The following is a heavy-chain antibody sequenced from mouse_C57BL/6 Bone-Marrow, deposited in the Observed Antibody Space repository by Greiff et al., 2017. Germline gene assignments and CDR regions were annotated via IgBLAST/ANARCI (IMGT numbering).Heavy chain of an antibody. J-gene: IGHJ1*03. CDR1: GYTFTSYG. V-gene: IGHV1-81*01. D-gene: IGHD2-2*01. Sequence: VQLQESGAELARPGASVKLSCKASGYTFTSYGISWVKQRTGQGLEGIGEIYPRSGNTYYNEKFKGKATLTADKSSSTAYMELRSLTSEDSAVYFCARWFLDVWGTGTTVTVSS. CDR2: IYPRSGNT. CDR3: ARWFLDV.